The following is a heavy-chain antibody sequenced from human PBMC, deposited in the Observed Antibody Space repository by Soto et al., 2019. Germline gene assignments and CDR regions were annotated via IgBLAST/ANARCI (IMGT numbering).Heavy chain of an antibody. Sequence: QVQLVESGGGVVQPGRSLRLSCAASGFPFSSYAMHWVRQAPGKGLEWVAVISYDGSNKYYADSVKGRFTISRDNSKNTLYLQMNSLRAEDTAVYYCARGVVVPPYYYGMDVWGQGTTVTVSS. CDR1: GFPFSSYA. CDR3: ARGVVVPPYYYGMDV. CDR2: ISYDGSNK. V-gene: IGHV3-30-3*01. D-gene: IGHD2-2*01. J-gene: IGHJ6*02.